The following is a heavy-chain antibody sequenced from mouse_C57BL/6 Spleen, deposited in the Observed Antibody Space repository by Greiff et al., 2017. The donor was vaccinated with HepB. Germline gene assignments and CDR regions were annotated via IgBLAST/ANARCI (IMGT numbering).Heavy chain of an antibody. D-gene: IGHD3-3*01. CDR1: GYTFTDYY. V-gene: IGHV1-76*01. CDR3: AREGLGTSFDY. CDR2: IYPGSGNT. Sequence: VQLQQSGAELVRPGASVKLSCKASGYTFTDYYINWVKQRPGQGLEWIARIYPGSGNTYYNEKFKGKATLTAEKSSSTAYMQLSSLTSEDSAVYVCAREGLGTSFDYWGQGTTLTVSS. J-gene: IGHJ2*01.